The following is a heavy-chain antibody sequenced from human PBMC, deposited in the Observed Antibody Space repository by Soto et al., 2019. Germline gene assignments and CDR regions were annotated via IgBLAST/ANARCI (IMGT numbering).Heavy chain of an antibody. CDR1: GYTFTSYY. D-gene: IGHD3-10*01. CDR3: ARAQYYYGPRADSDY. CDR2: INPSGGST. J-gene: IGHJ4*02. V-gene: IGHV1-46*01. Sequence: GASVKVSCKASGYTFTSYYMHWMRQAPGQGLEWMGIINPSGGSTSYAQKFQGRVTMTRDTSTSTVYMELSSLRSEDTAVYYCARAQYYYGPRADSDYWGQGTLVTVSS.